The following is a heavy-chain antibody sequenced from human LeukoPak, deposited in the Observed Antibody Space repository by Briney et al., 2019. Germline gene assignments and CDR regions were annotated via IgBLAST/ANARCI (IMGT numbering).Heavy chain of an antibody. CDR2: IYYSGST. V-gene: IGHV4-30-4*08. CDR1: GGSISSGDYY. D-gene: IGHD2-2*01. Sequence: SQTLSLTCTVPGGSISSGDYYWSWIRQPPGKGLEWIGYIYYSGSTYYNPSLKSRVTISVDTSKNQFSLKLSSVTAADTAVYYCARVVEVPAASPGYFQHWGQGTLVTVSS. CDR3: ARVVEVPAASPGYFQH. J-gene: IGHJ1*01.